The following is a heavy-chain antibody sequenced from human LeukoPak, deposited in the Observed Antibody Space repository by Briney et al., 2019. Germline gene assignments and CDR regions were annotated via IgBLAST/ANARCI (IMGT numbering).Heavy chain of an antibody. V-gene: IGHV5-51*01. D-gene: IGHD6-13*01. CDR2: IYPGDSDT. J-gene: IGHJ4*02. CDR1: GYSFTSYW. Sequence: PGESLKISCKGSGYSFTSYWIGWVRQMPGKGLEWMGIIYPGDSDTRYSPSFQGQVTISADKSISTAYLQWSSLKASDTAMYYCARRQSLGQQLDPPGGDYWGQGTLVTVSS. CDR3: ARRQSLGQQLDPPGGDY.